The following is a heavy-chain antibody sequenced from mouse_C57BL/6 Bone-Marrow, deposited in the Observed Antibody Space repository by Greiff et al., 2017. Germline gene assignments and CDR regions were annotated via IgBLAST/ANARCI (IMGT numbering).Heavy chain of an antibody. D-gene: IGHD2-4*01. CDR2: IHPNSGST. CDR3: ARGGGLGWFAY. Sequence: QVQLQQPGAELVKPGASVKLSCKASGYTFTSYWMHWVKQRPGQGLEWIGMIHPNSGSTNYNEKFKRKATLTLDKSSSTANLQLSSLTSEDSAVYYCARGGGLGWFAYWGQGTLVTVSA. V-gene: IGHV1-64*01. J-gene: IGHJ3*01. CDR1: GYTFTSYW.